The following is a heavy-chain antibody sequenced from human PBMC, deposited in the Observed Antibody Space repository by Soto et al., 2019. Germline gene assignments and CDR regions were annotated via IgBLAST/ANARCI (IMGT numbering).Heavy chain of an antibody. V-gene: IGHV4-59*01. CDR1: GGSISSYY. CDR2: IYYSGST. CDR3: ARDRGGYSGYDWYYYGMDV. D-gene: IGHD5-12*01. J-gene: IGHJ6*02. Sequence: SETLSLTCTVSGGSISSYYWSWIRQPPGKGLEWIGYIYYSGSTNYNPSLKSRVTISVDTSKNQFSLKLSSMTAADTAVYYCARDRGGYSGYDWYYYGMDVWGQGTTVTVSS.